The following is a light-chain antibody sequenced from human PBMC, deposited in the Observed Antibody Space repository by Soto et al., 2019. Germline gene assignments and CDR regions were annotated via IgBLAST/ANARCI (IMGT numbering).Light chain of an antibody. Sequence: DIRMTQSPSSLSASVGDRVTITCRASESIDTHLNWYQQHPGKAPNALIYEASNLQSGVPSRFSGSGSGTDFTLTISGLQPDDSAPYYCHQTYSPPDTFAQGTKVEIK. J-gene: IGKJ1*01. V-gene: IGKV1-39*01. CDR3: HQTYSPPDT. CDR2: EAS. CDR1: ESIDTH.